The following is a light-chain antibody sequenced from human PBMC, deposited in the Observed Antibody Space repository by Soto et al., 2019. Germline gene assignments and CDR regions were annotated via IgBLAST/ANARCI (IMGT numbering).Light chain of an antibody. CDR2: GAS. CDR3: QHYGTSPPLT. Sequence: PGARATLSCRASQRIGSNYLAWYQQKPGQAPRLVLYGASSRAMGIPDRFSGSGAGTDFTLTISRLEPEDFAVYYCQHYGTSPPLTFGGGTKVEIK. CDR1: QRIGSNY. J-gene: IGKJ4*01. V-gene: IGKV3-20*01.